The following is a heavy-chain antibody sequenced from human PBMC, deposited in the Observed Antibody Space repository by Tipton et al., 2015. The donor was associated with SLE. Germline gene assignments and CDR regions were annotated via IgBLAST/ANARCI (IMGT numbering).Heavy chain of an antibody. V-gene: IGHV1-46*01. Sequence: QVQLVQSGAEVKKPGASVKVSCKASGYTFTSYYMHWVRQAPGQGLEWMGIINPSGGSTSYAQKFQGRVTMTRDTSTSTVYMELSSLRSEDTAVYYCARGHVVRVPAYYYMDVWGKGTTVTVSS. CDR1: GYTFTSYY. CDR3: ARGHVVRVPAYYYMDV. CDR2: INPSGGST. D-gene: IGHD2-2*01. J-gene: IGHJ6*03.